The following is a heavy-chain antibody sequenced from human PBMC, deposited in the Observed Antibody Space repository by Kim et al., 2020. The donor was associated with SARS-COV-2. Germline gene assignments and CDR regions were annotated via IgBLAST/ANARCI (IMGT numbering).Heavy chain of an antibody. Sequence: GGSLRLSCAASGFTFSSYAMHWVRQAPGKGLEWVAVISYDGSNKYYADSVKGRFTISRDNSKNTLYLQMNSLRAEDTAVYYCARGRAAAGFDAFDFWGQGTMVTVSS. V-gene: IGHV3-30-3*01. D-gene: IGHD6-25*01. CDR3: ARGRAAAGFDAFDF. CDR2: ISYDGSNK. CDR1: GFTFSSYA. J-gene: IGHJ3*01.